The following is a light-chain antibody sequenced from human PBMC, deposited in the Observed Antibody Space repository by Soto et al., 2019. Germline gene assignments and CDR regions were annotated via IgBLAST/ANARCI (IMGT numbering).Light chain of an antibody. V-gene: IGLV2-14*01. CDR2: EVS. J-gene: IGLJ1*01. CDR1: SSDVGGYNY. CDR3: SSYTSSSTPHYV. Sequence: QSVLTQPASVSGSPGQSITISCTGTSSDVGGYNYVSWYQQHPGKAPNLMIYEVSNRPSGVSNRFSGSKSGNTASLTISGLQAEDEADYYCSSYTSSSTPHYVFGTGTKVTVL.